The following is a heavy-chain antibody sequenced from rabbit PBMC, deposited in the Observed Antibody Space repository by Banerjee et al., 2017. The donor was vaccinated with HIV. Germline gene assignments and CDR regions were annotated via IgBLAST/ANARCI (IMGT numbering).Heavy chain of an antibody. V-gene: IGHV1S45*01. Sequence: QEQLEESGGDLVKPEGSLTLTCTASGFSFSSGYDMCWVRQAPGKGLEWIGCIYTGSGFTYYASWAKGRFTISKTSSTTVTLQMTSLTAADTATYFCARDSIVWDSFYFGLWGPGTLVTVS. D-gene: IGHD4-1*01. CDR2: IYTGSGFT. CDR1: GFSFSSGYD. J-gene: IGHJ4*01. CDR3: ARDSIVWDSFYFGL.